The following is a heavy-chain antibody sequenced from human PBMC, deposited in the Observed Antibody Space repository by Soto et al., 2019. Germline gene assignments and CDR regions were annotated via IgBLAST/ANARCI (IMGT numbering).Heavy chain of an antibody. CDR1: GFTVSSNY. Sequence: GGSLRLSCAASGFTVSSNYMSWVRQAPGKGLEWVSVIYSGGSTYYADSVKGRFTISRHNSKNTLYLQMNSLRAEDTAVYYCARDWGSGRPTPLYYWGQGTLVTVSS. CDR3: ARDWGSGRPTPLYY. J-gene: IGHJ4*02. CDR2: IYSGGST. V-gene: IGHV3-53*04. D-gene: IGHD3-10*01.